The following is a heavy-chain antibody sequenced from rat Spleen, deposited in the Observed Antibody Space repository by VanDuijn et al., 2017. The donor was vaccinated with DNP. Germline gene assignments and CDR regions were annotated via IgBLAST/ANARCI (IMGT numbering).Heavy chain of an antibody. CDR2: ITSSGGST. Sequence: EVQLVESGGDLVQPGRSLKLSCIVSGFTFNNYWMNWIRQVPGKGLEWVASITSSGGSTYYPDSVKGRFTISRDNAENTVYLQMSSLRSEDTATYYCASWAPIAPLSTSNYWGQGVMVTVSS. CDR3: ASWAPIAPLSTSNY. V-gene: IGHV5-31*01. J-gene: IGHJ2*01. CDR1: GFTFNNYW. D-gene: IGHD1-2*01.